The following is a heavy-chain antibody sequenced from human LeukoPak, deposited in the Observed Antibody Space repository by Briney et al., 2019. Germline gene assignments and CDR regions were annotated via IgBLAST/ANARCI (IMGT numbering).Heavy chain of an antibody. D-gene: IGHD4-17*01. J-gene: IGHJ4*02. CDR2: IIPIFGTA. V-gene: IGHV1-69*06. Sequence: GASVKVSCKASGGTFISYAISWVRQAPGHGLEWMGGIIPIFGTANYAQKFQGRVTITADKSTSTAYMELSSLRSEDTAVYYCAREGGPGYGNYWGQGTLVTVSS. CDR3: AREGGPGYGNY. CDR1: GGTFISYA.